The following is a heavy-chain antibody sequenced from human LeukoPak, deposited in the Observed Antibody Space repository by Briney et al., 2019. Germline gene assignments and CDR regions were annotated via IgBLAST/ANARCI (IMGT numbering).Heavy chain of an antibody. J-gene: IGHJ6*02. CDR2: ISAYNGNT. CDR1: GYTFTSYG. Sequence: GSVKVSCKASGYTFTSYGISWVRQAPGQGREWMGWISAYNGNTNYAQKLQGRVTMTTDTSTSTAYMELRSLRSDDTAVYYCARDSRIAAAKNYYYGMDVWGQGTTVTVSS. V-gene: IGHV1-18*01. CDR3: ARDSRIAAAKNYYYGMDV. D-gene: IGHD6-13*01.